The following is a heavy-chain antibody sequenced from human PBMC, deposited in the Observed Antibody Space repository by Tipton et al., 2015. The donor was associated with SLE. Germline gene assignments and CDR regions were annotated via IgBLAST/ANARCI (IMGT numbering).Heavy chain of an antibody. D-gene: IGHD3-3*01. J-gene: IGHJ4*02. Sequence: TLSLTCTVSAASINDDFWSWIRQPPGKGLEWVGNIDYSGSTNYNPSLKSRVTISGDPSKNHVSLKLTSLTAADTAVYYCARRARFLEWVFDYWGQGILVTVSS. CDR1: AASINDDF. CDR3: ARRARFLEWVFDY. V-gene: IGHV4-59*08. CDR2: IDYSGST.